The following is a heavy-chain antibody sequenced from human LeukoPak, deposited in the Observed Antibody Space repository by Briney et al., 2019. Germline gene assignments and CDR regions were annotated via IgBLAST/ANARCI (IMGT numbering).Heavy chain of an antibody. J-gene: IGHJ4*02. V-gene: IGHV3-9*01. Sequence: GRSLRLSCAASGFTVDDYAMHWVRQAPGKGLEWVSGISWNSGSIGYADSVKGRFTISRDNAKNSLYLQMNSLRAEDTALYYCAKVGREVDYWGQGTLVTVSS. CDR2: ISWNSGSI. CDR3: AKVGREVDY. CDR1: GFTVDDYA.